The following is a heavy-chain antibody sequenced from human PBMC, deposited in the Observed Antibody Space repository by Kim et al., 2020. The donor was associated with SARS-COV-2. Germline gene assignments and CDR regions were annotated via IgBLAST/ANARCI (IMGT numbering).Heavy chain of an antibody. CDR2: ISRSGSAI. V-gene: IGHV3-48*02. CDR1: GLTFSTTD. Sequence: GGSLRLSCAVSGLTFSTTDMHWVRQAPGKGLEWIASISRSGSAIVSADSVKGRFTISRDEAKNSIFLQMNSLRDEDTAVYYCARDRTAFDYWGQGTLVTVSS. D-gene: IGHD1-1*01. CDR3: ARDRTAFDY. J-gene: IGHJ4*02.